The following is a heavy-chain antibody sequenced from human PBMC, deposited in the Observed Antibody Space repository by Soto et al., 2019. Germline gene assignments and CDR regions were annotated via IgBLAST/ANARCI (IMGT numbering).Heavy chain of an antibody. CDR1: GYIFTSYW. D-gene: IGHD3-22*01. V-gene: IGHV5-51*01. CDR3: ARQKYYDSSGYYSPQNYGMDV. Sequence: GESLKISCNGSGYIFTSYWIGWVRQMPGKGLEWMGIIYPGDSDTRYSPSFQGQVTISADKSISTAYLQWSSLKASDTAMYYCARQKYYDSSGYYSPQNYGMDVWGQGTTVTVSS. CDR2: IYPGDSDT. J-gene: IGHJ6*02.